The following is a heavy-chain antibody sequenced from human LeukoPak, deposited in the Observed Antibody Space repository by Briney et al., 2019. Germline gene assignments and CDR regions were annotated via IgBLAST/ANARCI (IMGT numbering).Heavy chain of an antibody. J-gene: IGHJ4*02. CDR2: VSSDGGST. Sequence: GGSLRLSCVASGFTFSNFPMHWVRQAPGKGLEYVSAVSSDGGSTYYADSVRGRFTISRDNSKNTLSLKMGSLRAEDTAVYYCVKAILFGSVSYYADWGQGTLVTVSS. CDR3: VKAILFGSVSYYAD. V-gene: IGHV3-64D*09. CDR1: GFTFSNFP. D-gene: IGHD3-22*01.